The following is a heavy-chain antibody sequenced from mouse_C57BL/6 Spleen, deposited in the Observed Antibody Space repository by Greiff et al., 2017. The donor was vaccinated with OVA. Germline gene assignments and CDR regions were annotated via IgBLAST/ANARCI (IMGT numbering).Heavy chain of an antibody. V-gene: IGHV1-82*01. CDR3: AREDYYGSNTWFAY. CDR2: IYPGDGDT. CDR1: GYAFSSSW. J-gene: IGHJ3*01. D-gene: IGHD1-1*01. Sequence: VQLVESGPELVKPGASVKISCKASGYAFSSSWMNWVKQRPGKGLEWIGRIYPGDGDTNYNGKFKGKATLTADKSSSTAYMQLSSLTSEDSAVYFCAREDYYGSNTWFAYWGQGTLVTVSA.